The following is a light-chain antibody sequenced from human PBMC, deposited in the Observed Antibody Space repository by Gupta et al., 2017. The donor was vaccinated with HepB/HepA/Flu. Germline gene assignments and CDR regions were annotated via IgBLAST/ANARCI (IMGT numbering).Light chain of an antibody. V-gene: IGKV3-11*01. CDR2: DVS. Sequence: EIVLTQSPATLSLSPGERATISCRASQSVGSYLAWYRQKPGQTPRLLIYDVSNRATGIPARFSGSGSGTDFTLTISSLEPEDFAVYYCQQRSNWPLTFGGGTNVEIK. CDR3: QQRSNWPLT. CDR1: QSVGSY. J-gene: IGKJ4*01.